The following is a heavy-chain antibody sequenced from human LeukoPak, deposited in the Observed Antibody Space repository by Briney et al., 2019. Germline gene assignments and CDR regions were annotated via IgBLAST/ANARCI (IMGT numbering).Heavy chain of an antibody. J-gene: IGHJ3*02. CDR3: ARWRGYSYHAFDI. CDR2: IYYSGST. Sequence: SETLSLTCTVSGGSISSYYWSWIRQPPGKGLEWIGYIYYSGSTNYNPSLKSRVTISVDTSKNQFSLKLSSVTAADTAVYYRARWRGYSYHAFDIWGQGTMVTVSS. D-gene: IGHD5-18*01. V-gene: IGHV4-59*01. CDR1: GGSISSYY.